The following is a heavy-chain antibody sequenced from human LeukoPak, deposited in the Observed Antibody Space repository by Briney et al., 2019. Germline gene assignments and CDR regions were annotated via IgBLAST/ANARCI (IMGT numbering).Heavy chain of an antibody. CDR1: GYTFSNYG. V-gene: IGHV1-18*01. J-gene: IGHJ4*02. CDR3: ARFSIGVAGIDY. D-gene: IGHD6-19*01. CDR2: ISAYNGNT. Sequence: GASVKVSCKASGYTFSNYGLSWVRQAPGQGLEWMGWISAYNGNTKYAQRLQGRVIMTTDTSTSTAYMELRSLTSDDTAVYYCARFSIGVAGIDYWGQGTLVTVSS.